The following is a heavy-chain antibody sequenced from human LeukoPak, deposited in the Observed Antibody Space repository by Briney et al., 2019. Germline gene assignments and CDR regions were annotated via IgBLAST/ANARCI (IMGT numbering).Heavy chain of an antibody. J-gene: IGHJ4*02. CDR3: AKGGSSGWYSDY. D-gene: IGHD6-19*01. CDR2: ISGSGGST. Sequence: PGGSLRLSCAASGFTFSSYAMRWVRQAPGKGLEWGSIISGSGGSTYYADSVKGRFTISRDNSESALYLQMNSLRAEDTAVYYCAKGGSSGWYSDYWGRGTLVTVSS. CDR1: GFTFSSYA. V-gene: IGHV3-23*01.